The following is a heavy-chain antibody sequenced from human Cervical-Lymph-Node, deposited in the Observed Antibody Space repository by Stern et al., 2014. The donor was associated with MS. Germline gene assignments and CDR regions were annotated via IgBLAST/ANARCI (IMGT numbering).Heavy chain of an antibody. CDR3: ARDNGVDSGYATLSDY. J-gene: IGHJ4*02. V-gene: IGHV1-18*01. CDR1: GYPFTSYG. Sequence: QVQLVQSGAEVKKPGASLKVSCKASGYPFTSYGIRWVRQAPGQGLDWMGWIRAYNGNKNYAQKLQGRVAMTTDTSTSTAYMELRSLRSDDTAVYYCARDNGVDSGYATLSDYWGQGTLVTVSS. D-gene: IGHD5-12*01. CDR2: IRAYNGNK.